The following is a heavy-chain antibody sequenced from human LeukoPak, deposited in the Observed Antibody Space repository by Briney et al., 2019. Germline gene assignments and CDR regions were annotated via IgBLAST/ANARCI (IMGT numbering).Heavy chain of an antibody. J-gene: IGHJ2*01. D-gene: IGHD3-22*01. V-gene: IGHV4-34*01. CDR2: INHSAST. Sequence: ASETLSLTCAVYGGSFSGYYWSWIRQPPGKGLEWIGEINHSASTNYNPSLKSRVTISVDTSKNQFSLKLSSVTAADTAVYYCAKSSGYYHVPYFDLWGRGTLVTVSS. CDR1: GGSFSGYY. CDR3: AKSSGYYHVPYFDL.